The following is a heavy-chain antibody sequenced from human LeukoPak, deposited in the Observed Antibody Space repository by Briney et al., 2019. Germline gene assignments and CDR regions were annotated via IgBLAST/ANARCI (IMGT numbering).Heavy chain of an antibody. CDR2: ISIGGSNI. V-gene: IGHV3-48*03. Sequence: HPGGSLRLSCAASGFTFSSYEMNWVRQAPGKGLEWVSYISIGGSNIYYADSVKGRFTISRDNAKNSLYLQMDSLRAEDTAVYFCARDPGYDHSWPNLFDNWGQGTLVTASS. CDR1: GFTFSSYE. D-gene: IGHD6-13*01. CDR3: ARDPGYDHSWPNLFDN. J-gene: IGHJ4*02.